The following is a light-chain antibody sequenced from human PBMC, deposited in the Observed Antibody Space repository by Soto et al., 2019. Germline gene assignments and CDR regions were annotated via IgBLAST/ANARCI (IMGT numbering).Light chain of an antibody. Sequence: ERALTQSPVTLSVSPGERVTLSCRASQSVSINLAWYQQKPGQAPRLLIYDASSRATGVPARFSGSGSGTEFTLTISSLQSEDLAVYYCQQYNDWPPWTFDQGTKVEI. V-gene: IGKV3-15*01. CDR2: DAS. CDR3: QQYNDWPPWT. CDR1: QSVSIN. J-gene: IGKJ1*01.